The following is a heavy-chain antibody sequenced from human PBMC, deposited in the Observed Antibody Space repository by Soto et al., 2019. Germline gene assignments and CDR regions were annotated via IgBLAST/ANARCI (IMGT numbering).Heavy chain of an antibody. CDR2: VNSDETSA. D-gene: IGHD6-19*01. CDR1: GFTFSNYW. Sequence: EVQLVESGGGLVQPGGSLRLSCAASGFTFSNYWIHWVRQVPGKGLVWISRVNSDETSANYADSVKGRFTISRDNAKSTVNLQMNSLRAEDTAVYYCAREVDGSWGFFHHWGQGTLVTVST. J-gene: IGHJ1*01. V-gene: IGHV3-74*01. CDR3: AREVDGSWGFFHH.